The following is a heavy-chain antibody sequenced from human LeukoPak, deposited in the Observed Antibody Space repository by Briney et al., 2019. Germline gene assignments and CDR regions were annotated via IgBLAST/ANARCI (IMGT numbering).Heavy chain of an antibody. D-gene: IGHD6-6*01. V-gene: IGHV4-39*01. Sequence: PSETLSLTCTVSGGSISSSSYYWGWIRQPPGKGLEWIGSIYYSGGTCYNPSLKSRVTISVDTSKNQFSLKLSSVTAADTAVYYCARAARPMVAYYYMDVWGKGTTVTVSS. CDR2: IYYSGGT. J-gene: IGHJ6*03. CDR1: GGSISSSSYY. CDR3: ARAARPMVAYYYMDV.